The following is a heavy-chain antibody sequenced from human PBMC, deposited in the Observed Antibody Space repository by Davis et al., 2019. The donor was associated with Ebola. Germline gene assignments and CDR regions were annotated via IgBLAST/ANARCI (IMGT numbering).Heavy chain of an antibody. CDR1: GFTSSSYA. D-gene: IGHD3-22*01. V-gene: IGHV3-23*01. J-gene: IGHJ1*01. CDR2: ITSSGSST. CDR3: AKDMIDEGLSSPHPDFQH. Sequence: PGESLKISCAASGFTSSSYAMSWVRQAPGKGLEWVSAITSSGSSTYYADSVRGRFTISRDNSKNTLYLQIKSLRAEDTAVYYCAKDMIDEGLSSPHPDFQHWGQGTLVTVSS.